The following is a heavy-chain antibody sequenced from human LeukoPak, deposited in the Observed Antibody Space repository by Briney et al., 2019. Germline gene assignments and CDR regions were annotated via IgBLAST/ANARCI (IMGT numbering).Heavy chain of an antibody. V-gene: IGHV4-59*03. D-gene: IGHD3-16*01. CDR2: IYDSGST. J-gene: IGHJ5*02. CDR1: GGSLTNYY. Sequence: PSETLSLTCTVSGGSLTNYYWSWIRQPPVKGLVWIGDIYDSGSTNYKPSLKSRVTISADTSKNQISLKLSFVTAADSAVYYCAGGGGYERASNWFDPWGQGTLVTVSS. CDR3: AGGGGYERASNWFDP.